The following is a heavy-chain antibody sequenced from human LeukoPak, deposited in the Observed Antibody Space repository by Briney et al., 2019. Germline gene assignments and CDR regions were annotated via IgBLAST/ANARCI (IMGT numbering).Heavy chain of an antibody. D-gene: IGHD3-22*01. CDR1: GGTFSSYA. Sequence: GASVKVSCKASGGTFSSYAISWVRQAPGQGLEWMGRIIPILGIANYAQKFQERVTITRDMSTSTAYMELSSLRSEDTAVYYCAADLPNYYDRRYFQHWGQGTLVTVSS. J-gene: IGHJ1*01. V-gene: IGHV1-69*04. CDR2: IIPILGIA. CDR3: AADLPNYYDRRYFQH.